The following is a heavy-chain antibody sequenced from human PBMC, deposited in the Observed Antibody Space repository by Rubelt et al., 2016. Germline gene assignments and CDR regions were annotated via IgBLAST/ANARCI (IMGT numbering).Heavy chain of an antibody. Sequence: SYAMHWVRQAPGKGLEWVAVIWYDGSNKYYADSVKGRFTISRDNSKNTLYLQMNSLRAEDTAVYYCAREGTGTDYYFDYWGQGTLVTVSS. CDR1: SYA. J-gene: IGHJ4*02. CDR2: IWYDGSNK. CDR3: AREGTGTDYYFDY. D-gene: IGHD1-1*01. V-gene: IGHV3-33*01.